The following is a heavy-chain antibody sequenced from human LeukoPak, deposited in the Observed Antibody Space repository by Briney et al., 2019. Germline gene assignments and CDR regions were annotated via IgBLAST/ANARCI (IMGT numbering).Heavy chain of an antibody. Sequence: SETLSLTCAVYGGSFSGYYWSWIRQPPGKGLEWIGEINHSGSTNYNPSLKSRVTISVDTSKNQFSLKLSSVTAADTAVYYCARGPPQWLVPHWYFDLWGRGTLVTVSS. CDR1: GGSFSGYY. J-gene: IGHJ2*01. V-gene: IGHV4-34*01. D-gene: IGHD6-19*01. CDR2: INHSGST. CDR3: ARGPPQWLVPHWYFDL.